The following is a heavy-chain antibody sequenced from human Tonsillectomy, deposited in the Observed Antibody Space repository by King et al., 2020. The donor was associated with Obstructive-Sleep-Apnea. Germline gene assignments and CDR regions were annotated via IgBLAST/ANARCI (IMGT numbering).Heavy chain of an antibody. Sequence: QLVQSGAEVKKPGESLKISCKGSGYRFTSYWIGWVRQMTGKGLEWMGIIYPGDSDTRYSPSFQGQVTISADKSISTAYLQWSSLKASDTAMYYCARHWGIAARPSSFDYWGQGTLVTVSS. V-gene: IGHV5-51*01. CDR1: GYRFTSYW. D-gene: IGHD6-6*01. CDR2: IYPGDSDT. CDR3: ARHWGIAARPSSFDY. J-gene: IGHJ4*02.